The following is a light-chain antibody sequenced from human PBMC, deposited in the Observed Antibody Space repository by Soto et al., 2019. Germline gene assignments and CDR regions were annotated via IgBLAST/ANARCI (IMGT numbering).Light chain of an antibody. Sequence: QSALTQPPSVSGSPGQSVTISCTGTSTDFVSYNRVSWYQQPPGTAPKLIIYEASNRPSGVPDRFSGSKSGNTASLTISGLQAEDEADYYCSSFTTSHTYVFGTGTKVTVL. CDR3: SSFTTSHTYV. CDR2: EAS. J-gene: IGLJ1*01. V-gene: IGLV2-18*02. CDR1: STDFVSYNR.